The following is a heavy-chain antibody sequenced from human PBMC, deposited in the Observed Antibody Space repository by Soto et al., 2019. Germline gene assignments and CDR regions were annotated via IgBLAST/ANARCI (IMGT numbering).Heavy chain of an antibody. D-gene: IGHD1-26*01. CDR3: ARLGIGWEFPFDY. CDR1: GGSVSNDAYY. CDR2: IYHSGST. V-gene: IGHV4-61*08. Sequence: QVQLQESGPGLVKPSETLSLTCIVSGGSVSNDAYYWSWIRQPPGKGLEWIGYIYHSGSTYYNPPLKRRVTISADTSANQFSLKVSSVTAADTAVYYCARLGIGWEFPFDYWGQGTLVNVSS. J-gene: IGHJ4*02.